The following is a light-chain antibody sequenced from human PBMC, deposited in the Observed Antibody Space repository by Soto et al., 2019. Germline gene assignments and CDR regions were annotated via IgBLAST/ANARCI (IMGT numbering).Light chain of an antibody. CDR2: RNN. V-gene: IGLV1-47*01. CDR3: AAWDHSLSGWM. J-gene: IGLJ3*02. CDR1: SSNIGSDF. Sequence: QPVLTQPPSASATPGQRVTISCSGSSSNIGSDFVFWYQQLPGTAPKLLIYRNNQRPSGVPDRFSGSKSGTSASLATSGLRSEDEADYYCAAWDHSLSGWMIGGGTKLTVL.